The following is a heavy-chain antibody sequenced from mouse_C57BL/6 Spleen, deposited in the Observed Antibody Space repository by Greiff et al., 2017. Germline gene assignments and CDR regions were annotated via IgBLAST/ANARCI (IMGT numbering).Heavy chain of an antibody. CDR3: AKTSDYDGDYYAIDY. D-gene: IGHD2-4*01. V-gene: IGHV2-5*01. CDR2: IWRGGST. J-gene: IGHJ4*01. Sequence: QVHVKQSGPGLVQPSQSLSITCTVSGFSLTSYGVHWVRQSPGKGLEWLGVIWRGGSTDYNAAFMSRLSITKDNSKSQVFFKMNSLQADDTAIYYCAKTSDYDGDYYAIDYWGQGTSVTVSS. CDR1: GFSLTSYG.